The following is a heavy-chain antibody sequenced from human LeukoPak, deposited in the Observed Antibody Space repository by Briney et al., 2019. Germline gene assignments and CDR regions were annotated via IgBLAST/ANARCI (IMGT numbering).Heavy chain of an antibody. V-gene: IGHV3-48*01. Sequence: GGSLRLSCAASGFSFSTYSMNWVRQAPGQGLEWISYISSSSSTIYYADSVKGRFTISGDNAKNSLYLQMNSLRAGDTAVYYCTSSLSSSTSHWGQGTLVIVSS. J-gene: IGHJ4*02. D-gene: IGHD2-2*01. CDR3: TSSLSSSTSH. CDR1: GFSFSTYS. CDR2: ISSSSSTI.